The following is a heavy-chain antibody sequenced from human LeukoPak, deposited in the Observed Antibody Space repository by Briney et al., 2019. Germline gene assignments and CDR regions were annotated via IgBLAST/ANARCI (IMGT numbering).Heavy chain of an antibody. D-gene: IGHD2-15*01. CDR1: GYTFTSYA. CDR3: AKRGSSETRWYPFDY. Sequence: ASVTVSCKASGYTFTSYAMHWVRQAPGQRLEWMGWINAGNGNTKYSQKFQGRVTITRDTSASTAYMELSSLRVEDTAVYYCAKRGSSETRWYPFDYWGQGTLVTVSS. J-gene: IGHJ4*02. CDR2: INAGNGNT. V-gene: IGHV1-3*01.